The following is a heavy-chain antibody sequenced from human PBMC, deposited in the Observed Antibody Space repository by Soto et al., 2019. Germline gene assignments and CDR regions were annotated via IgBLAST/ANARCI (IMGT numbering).Heavy chain of an antibody. Sequence: GGSLRLSCAASGFTFSSYGMHWVRQAPGKGLEWVAVIWYDGSNKYYADSVKGRFTISRDNSKNTLYLQMNSLRAEDTAVYYCASGYCTNGVCYNYHYWGQGTLVTVSS. J-gene: IGHJ4*02. D-gene: IGHD2-8*01. CDR1: GFTFSSYG. CDR2: IWYDGSNK. CDR3: ASGYCTNGVCYNYHY. V-gene: IGHV3-33*01.